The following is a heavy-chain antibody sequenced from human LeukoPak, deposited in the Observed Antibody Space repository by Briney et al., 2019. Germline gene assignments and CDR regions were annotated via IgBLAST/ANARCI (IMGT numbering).Heavy chain of an antibody. CDR2: IYYSGST. D-gene: IGHD3-10*01. CDR3: ARGSVHYYGMDV. CDR1: GYSISSSNW. Sequence: NPSETLSLTCAVSGYSISSSNWWGWIRQPPGKGLERMGYIYYSGSTYYNPSLKSLVTMYVETSKNQFSLKLSSVTAVDTAVYYCARGSVHYYGMDVWGQGTTVTVSS. V-gene: IGHV4-28*03. J-gene: IGHJ6*02.